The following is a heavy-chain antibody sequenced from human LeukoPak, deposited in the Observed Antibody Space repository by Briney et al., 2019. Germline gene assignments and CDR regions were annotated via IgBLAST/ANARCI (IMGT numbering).Heavy chain of an antibody. Sequence: ASVKVSCKASGYTFTSYFMHWVRQAPGQGLEWMGRINPNSGGTNYAQKFQGRVTTTRDTSISTAYMELSRLRSDDTAVYYCARDYTAMAAFGYWGQGTLVTVSS. CDR1: GYTFTSYF. CDR3: ARDYTAMAAFGY. D-gene: IGHD5-18*01. V-gene: IGHV1-2*06. J-gene: IGHJ4*02. CDR2: INPNSGGT.